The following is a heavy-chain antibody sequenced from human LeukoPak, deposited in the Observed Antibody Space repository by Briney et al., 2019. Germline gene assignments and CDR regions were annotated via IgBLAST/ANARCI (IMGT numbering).Heavy chain of an antibody. V-gene: IGHV1-69*13. Sequence: GASVKVSCKASGGTFSSYAISWVRQAPGQGLEWMGGIIPIFGTANYAQKFQGRVTITADESTSTAYMELSSLSSVTAADTAVYYCARGGRLYGSSSVWGQGTLVTVSS. D-gene: IGHD6-19*01. CDR2: IIPIFGTA. J-gene: IGHJ4*02. CDR3: ARGGRLYGSSSV. CDR1: GGTFSSYA.